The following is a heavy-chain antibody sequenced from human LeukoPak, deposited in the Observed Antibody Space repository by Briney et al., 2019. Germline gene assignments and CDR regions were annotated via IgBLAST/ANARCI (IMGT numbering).Heavy chain of an antibody. V-gene: IGHV4-59*01. J-gene: IGHJ4*02. CDR1: GGSISSYY. Sequence: SETLSLTCTVSGGSISSYYWSWIRQPPGKGLEWIGYIYHSGSTNYNPSLKSRVTISVDTSKNQFSLKLSSVTAADTAVYYCARVSYDSSGIDYWGQGTLVTVSS. CDR3: ARVSYDSSGIDY. D-gene: IGHD3-22*01. CDR2: IYHSGST.